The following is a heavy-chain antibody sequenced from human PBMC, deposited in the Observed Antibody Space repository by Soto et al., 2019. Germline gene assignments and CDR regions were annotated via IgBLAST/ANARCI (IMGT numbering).Heavy chain of an antibody. CDR1: GGSISSYY. J-gene: IGHJ4*02. CDR3: ARDRSYGYGPTYYFDY. D-gene: IGHD5-18*01. Sequence: SETLSLTCTVSGGSISSYYWSWIRQPPGKGLEWIGYIYYSGSTNYNPSLKSRVTISVDTSKNQFSLKLSSVTAADTAVYYCARDRSYGYGPTYYFDYWGQGTLVTVSS. CDR2: IYYSGST. V-gene: IGHV4-59*01.